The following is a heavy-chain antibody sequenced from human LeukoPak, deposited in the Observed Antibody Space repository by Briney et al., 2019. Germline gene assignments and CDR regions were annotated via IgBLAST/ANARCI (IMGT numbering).Heavy chain of an antibody. CDR2: IHGNGGST. V-gene: IGHV3-20*04. CDR3: AKDTGAESFQH. Sequence: PGGSLRLSCAASGFTFDDYGMSWVRQPPGKGLEWVSGIHGNGGSTGYADSVKGRFTISRDNSKNSLYLQMNSLRTEDTALYYCAKDTGAESFQHWGQGPLVTVSS. D-gene: IGHD1-14*01. J-gene: IGHJ1*01. CDR1: GFTFDDYG.